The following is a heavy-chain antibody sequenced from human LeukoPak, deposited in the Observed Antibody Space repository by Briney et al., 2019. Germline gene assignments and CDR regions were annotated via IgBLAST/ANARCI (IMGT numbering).Heavy chain of an antibody. CDR1: GGSFSGYY. CDR3: ARGRPSRRWLQPQVPDQYFQH. V-gene: IGHV4-34*01. D-gene: IGHD5-24*01. J-gene: IGHJ1*01. Sequence: SETLSLTCAVYGGSFSGYYWSWIRQPPGKGLEWIGEINHSGSTNYNPSLKSRVTISVDTSKNQFSLKLSSVTAADTAVYYCARGRPSRRWLQPQVPDQYFQHWGQGTLVTVSS. CDR2: INHSGST.